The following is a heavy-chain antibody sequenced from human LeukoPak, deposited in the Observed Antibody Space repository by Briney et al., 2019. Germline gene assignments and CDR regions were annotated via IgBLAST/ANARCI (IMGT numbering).Heavy chain of an antibody. J-gene: IGHJ4*02. Sequence: SETLSLTCAVYGGSFSGYYWSWIRQPPGKGLEWIGEINHSGSTNYNPSLKSRVTISVDTSKSQFSLKLSSVTAADTAVYFCARGGIVTAGTKWLNYWGQGTLVTVSS. D-gene: IGHD6-13*01. CDR2: INHSGST. V-gene: IGHV4-34*01. CDR1: GGSFSGYY. CDR3: ARGGIVTAGTKWLNY.